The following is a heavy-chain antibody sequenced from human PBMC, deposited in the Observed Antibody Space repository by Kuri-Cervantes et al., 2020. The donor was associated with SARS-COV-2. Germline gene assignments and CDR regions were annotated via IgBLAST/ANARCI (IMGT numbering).Heavy chain of an antibody. D-gene: IGHD2-2*01. CDR1: GGTFSSYA. CDR2: IIPIFGTA. J-gene: IGHJ6*02. Sequence: SVKVSCKASGGTFSSYAISWVRQAPGQGLEWMGGIIPIFGTANYAQKFQGRVTITADESTSTAYMELSSLRSEDTAVYYCAREGAVVVPAAVRFYYYGMDVWGQGTTVTVSS. CDR3: AREGAVVVPAAVRFYYYGMDV. V-gene: IGHV1-69*13.